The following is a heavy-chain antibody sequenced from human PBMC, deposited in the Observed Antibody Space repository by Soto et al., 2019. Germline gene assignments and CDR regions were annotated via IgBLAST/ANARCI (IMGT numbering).Heavy chain of an antibody. D-gene: IGHD3-22*01. Sequence: QVQLQESGPGLVKPSETLSLTCTVSGGSISSYYWSWIRQPPGKGLEWIGYIYYSGSTNYNPSLKSRVTISVATAKNQFSPKLSSVTAADTAVYYCARGGDAYNDAWAQGLDYWGQGTLVTVSS. CDR3: ARGGDAYNDAWAQGLDY. V-gene: IGHV4-59*08. J-gene: IGHJ4*02. CDR2: IYYSGST. CDR1: GGSISSYY.